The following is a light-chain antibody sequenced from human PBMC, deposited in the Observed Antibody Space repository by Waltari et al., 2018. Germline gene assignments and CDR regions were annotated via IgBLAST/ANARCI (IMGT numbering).Light chain of an antibody. CDR2: GAS. Sequence: EIVMTQSPATLSVSRAGSATVSCRASLSIDDSLASYQQKPGQPPRLLIHGASTRDTGIPVRFSGSGSGTDFTLTITGLQSEDFAVYFCQQYNQWPLTFGRGTKVEIK. V-gene: IGKV3-15*01. CDR3: QQYNQWPLT. J-gene: IGKJ4*01. CDR1: LSIDDS.